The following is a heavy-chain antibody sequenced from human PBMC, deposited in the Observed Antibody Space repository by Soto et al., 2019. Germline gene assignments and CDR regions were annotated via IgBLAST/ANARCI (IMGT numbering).Heavy chain of an antibody. D-gene: IGHD1-1*01. V-gene: IGHV4-39*01. Sequence: QLQLQESGPGLVKPSETLSLTCTVSGGSISSSSYYWGWIRQPPGKGLEWIGSIYYSGSIYYNPSLKSRVTISEDTFKNQFSLTLSSVTAADTAVYYCARRSPYKGRIDYWGQGTLVTVSS. CDR1: GGSISSSSYY. CDR3: ARRSPYKGRIDY. J-gene: IGHJ4*02. CDR2: IYYSGSI.